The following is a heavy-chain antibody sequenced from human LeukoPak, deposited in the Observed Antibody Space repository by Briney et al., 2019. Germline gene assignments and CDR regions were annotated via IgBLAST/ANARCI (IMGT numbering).Heavy chain of an antibody. V-gene: IGHV1-24*01. Sequence: GASVKVSCKVSGYTLTELSMHWVRQAPGKGLEWMGGFDPEDGETIYAQKFQGRVTMTEDTSTDTAYMELSSLRSEDTAVYYCATAMTAMVTYYFDYWAREPWSPSPQ. J-gene: IGHJ4*02. CDR3: ATAMTAMVTYYFDY. CDR2: FDPEDGET. D-gene: IGHD5-18*01. CDR1: GYTLTELS.